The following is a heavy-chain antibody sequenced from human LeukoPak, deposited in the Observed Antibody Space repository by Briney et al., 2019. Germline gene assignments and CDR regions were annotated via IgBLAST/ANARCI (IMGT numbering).Heavy chain of an antibody. V-gene: IGHV3-7*01. D-gene: IGHD4-17*01. Sequence: GGSLRLSRAASGFTFSSYWMSWVRQAPGKGLEWVANIKQDGSEKYYVDSVKGRFTISRDNVKNSLYLQMNSLRAEDTAVYYCARLPDDYGDYKYFQHWGQGTLVTVSS. CDR2: IKQDGSEK. CDR3: ARLPDDYGDYKYFQH. CDR1: GFTFSSYW. J-gene: IGHJ1*01.